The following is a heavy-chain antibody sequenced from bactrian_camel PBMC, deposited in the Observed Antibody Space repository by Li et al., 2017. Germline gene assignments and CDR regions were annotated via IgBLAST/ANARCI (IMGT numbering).Heavy chain of an antibody. CDR2: INSGGGST. V-gene: IGHV3S40*01. Sequence: VQLVESGGGSVQAGGSLKLSCGASGYTASRNVMGWFRQAPGKGLEWVSAINSGGGSTDYADSVKGRFTISRGNAKNTLYLRLNSLKTEDTAMYYCASQYHWGQGTQVTVS. J-gene: IGHJ4*01. CDR3: ASQYH. CDR1: GYTASRNV.